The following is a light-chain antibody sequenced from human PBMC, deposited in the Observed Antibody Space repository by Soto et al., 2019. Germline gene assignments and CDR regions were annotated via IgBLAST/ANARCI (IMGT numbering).Light chain of an antibody. Sequence: DFQMTQSPSTLSASVGDRVTITCRASQNIRSRLAWFQQKPGKAPKLLIYDASSLESGVPSRFSGSGSGTEFTLTISSLQPDDFATYYCQQYNSYSGTFGQGTKVEIK. J-gene: IGKJ1*01. V-gene: IGKV1-5*01. CDR2: DAS. CDR3: QQYNSYSGT. CDR1: QNIRSR.